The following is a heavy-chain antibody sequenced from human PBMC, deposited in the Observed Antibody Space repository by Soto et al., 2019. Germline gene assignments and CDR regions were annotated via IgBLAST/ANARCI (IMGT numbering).Heavy chain of an antibody. CDR3: ARLWFGKPPGYLDY. D-gene: IGHD3-10*01. Sequence: QVQLQESGPGLVKPSETLSLTCSVSGGSIRNYYWNWIRQPAGKGLEWIGRIYTSGNSDYNPSLKSRVNMSADTSKNQLPLRLSSVTDADSAVYYCARLWFGKPPGYLDYWGQGIRVTISS. CDR1: GGSIRNYY. CDR2: IYTSGNS. V-gene: IGHV4-4*07. J-gene: IGHJ4*02.